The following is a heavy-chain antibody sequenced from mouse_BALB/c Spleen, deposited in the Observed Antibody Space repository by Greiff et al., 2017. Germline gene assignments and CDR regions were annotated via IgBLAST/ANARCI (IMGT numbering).Heavy chain of an antibody. CDR1: GFTFSSFG. J-gene: IGHJ2*01. D-gene: IGHD2-1*01. Sequence: EVKLVESGGGLVQPGGSLKLSCAASGFTFSSFGMHWVRQAPEKGLEWVAYISSGSSTIYYADTVKGRFTISRDNPKNTLFLQMTSLRSEDTAMYYCATYGNYGRDYFDYWGQGTTLTVSS. CDR2: ISSGSSTI. V-gene: IGHV5-17*02. CDR3: ATYGNYGRDYFDY.